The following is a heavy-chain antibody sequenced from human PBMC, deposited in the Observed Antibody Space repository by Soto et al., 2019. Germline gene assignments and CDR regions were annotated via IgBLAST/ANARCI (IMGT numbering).Heavy chain of an antibody. J-gene: IGHJ5*02. D-gene: IGHD3-3*01. CDR3: ARDGQDYDFWSGYYTSWFDP. CDR2: IWYDGSNK. Sequence: GGSLRLSCAASGFTFSSYGMHWVRQAPGKGLEWVAVIWYDGSNKYYADSVKGRFTISRDNSKNTLYLQMNSLRAEDTAVYYCARDGQDYDFWSGYYTSWFDPWGQGTLVTVSS. CDR1: GFTFSSYG. V-gene: IGHV3-33*01.